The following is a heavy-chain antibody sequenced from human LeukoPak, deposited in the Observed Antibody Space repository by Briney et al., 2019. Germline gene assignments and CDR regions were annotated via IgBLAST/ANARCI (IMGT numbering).Heavy chain of an antibody. CDR3: ASGTVGNYALDY. Sequence: GGSLGLSCAASGLTFSRYNMNWVRQAPGKGLEWVSSIGTSSNNIYYTDSVKGRFTISRDNAKNSLYLQVDSLRVEDTAVYFCASGTVGNYALDYWGQGTLVTVSS. CDR1: GLTFSRYN. CDR2: IGTSSNNI. J-gene: IGHJ4*02. V-gene: IGHV3-21*01. D-gene: IGHD1-7*01.